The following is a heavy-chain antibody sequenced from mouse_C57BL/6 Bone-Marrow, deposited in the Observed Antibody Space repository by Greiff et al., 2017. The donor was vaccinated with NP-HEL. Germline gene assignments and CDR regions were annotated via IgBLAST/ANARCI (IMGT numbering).Heavy chain of an antibody. V-gene: IGHV1-26*01. CDR1: GYTFTDYY. CDR2: INPNNGGT. J-gene: IGHJ4*01. CDR3: ARLDYGSSAGYAMDY. Sequence: EVQLQQSGPELVKPGASVKISCKASGYTFTDYYMNWVKQSHGKSLEWIGDINPNNGGTSYNQKFKGKATLTVDKSSSTAYMELRSLTSEDSAVYYCARLDYGSSAGYAMDYWGQGTSVTVSS. D-gene: IGHD1-1*01.